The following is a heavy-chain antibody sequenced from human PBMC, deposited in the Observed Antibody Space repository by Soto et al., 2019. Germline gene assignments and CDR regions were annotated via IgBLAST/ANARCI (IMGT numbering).Heavy chain of an antibody. CDR1: GFTFSSYS. J-gene: IGHJ3*02. V-gene: IGHV3-23*01. CDR2: ISGSGGVP. CDR3: AKVTDCGVSRCDDGIDI. D-gene: IGHD2-21*01. Sequence: EVQLLESGGGLAQPGGSLRLSCAASGFTFSSYSMNWVRQAPGKGLEWVSIISGSGGVPSYADSVKGRFTISRDNAKNSRLLQMKSRRDEDTAVYYCAKVTDCGVSRCDDGIDIWGHGTLVTVS.